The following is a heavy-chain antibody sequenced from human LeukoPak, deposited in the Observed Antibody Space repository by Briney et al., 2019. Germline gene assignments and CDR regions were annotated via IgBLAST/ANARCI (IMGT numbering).Heavy chain of an antibody. Sequence: SGTLSLTCAVYGGSFSGYYWSWIGQPPGKGLEWIGEINHSGSTNYNPSLKSRVTISVDTSKNQFSLKLSSVTAADTAVYYCARAVQGYDFWSGYYCLFDYWGQGTLVTVSS. J-gene: IGHJ4*02. V-gene: IGHV4-34*01. CDR3: ARAVQGYDFWSGYYCLFDY. CDR1: GGSFSGYY. D-gene: IGHD3-3*01. CDR2: INHSGST.